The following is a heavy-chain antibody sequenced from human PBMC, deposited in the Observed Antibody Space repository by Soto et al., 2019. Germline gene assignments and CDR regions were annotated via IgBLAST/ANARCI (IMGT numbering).Heavy chain of an antibody. CDR1: GFTFSSYA. CDR3: AKESAYYDSSGYYSPFDY. CDR2: ISGSGGST. D-gene: IGHD3-22*01. J-gene: IGHJ4*02. Sequence: PGGSLRLSCAASGFTFSSYAMSWVRQAPGKGLEWVSAISGSGGSTYYADSVKGRFTISRDNSKNTLYLQMNSLRAEDTAVYYCAKESAYYDSSGYYSPFDYWGQGTLVTVSS. V-gene: IGHV3-23*01.